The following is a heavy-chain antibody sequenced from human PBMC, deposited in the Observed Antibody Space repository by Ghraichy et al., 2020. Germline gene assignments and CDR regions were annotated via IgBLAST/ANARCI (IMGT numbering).Heavy chain of an antibody. CDR3: ARGDSSGYYFDY. CDR2: IYYSGST. D-gene: IGHD3-22*01. Sequence: SETLSLTCTVSGGSISSGGHYWSWIRQHPGKGLEWIGYIYYSGSTHYNPSLKSRITISVDTSKNQFSLMLTSVTAADTAVYYCARGDSSGYYFDYWGQGTPVTVSS. J-gene: IGHJ4*02. CDR1: GGSISSGGHY. V-gene: IGHV4-31*03.